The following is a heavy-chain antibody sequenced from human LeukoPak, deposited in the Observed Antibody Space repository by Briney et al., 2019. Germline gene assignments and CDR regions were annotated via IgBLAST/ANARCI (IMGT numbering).Heavy chain of an antibody. CDR3: GKTDIYFNPIDY. V-gene: IGHV4-4*02. CDR2: IYHHGAT. Sequence: SETLSLTCAVSGGSISSNNWWSWVRQPPGKGLEWIGEIYHHGATNYNPSLKSRVTMSMDYSKNQFSLSVTSVTAADTAIYYCGKTDIYFNPIDYWGPGSLVTVSS. J-gene: IGHJ4*02. CDR1: GGSISSNNW. D-gene: IGHD3-9*01.